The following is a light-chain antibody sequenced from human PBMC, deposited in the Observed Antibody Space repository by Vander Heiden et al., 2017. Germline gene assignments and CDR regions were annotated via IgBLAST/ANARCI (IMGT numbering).Light chain of an antibody. V-gene: IGKV1-39*01. CDR3: QQSYRTPWT. CDR1: QSITNY. J-gene: IGKJ1*01. CDR2: GAS. Sequence: DIQMTQSPSSLSASVGDRVTITCRASQSITNYLNWYQQKPGKAPKLLIYGASSLQSGVPSRFSGSGSGTDFTLTISTLQPEDYATYHCQQSYRTPWTFGQGTKVEI.